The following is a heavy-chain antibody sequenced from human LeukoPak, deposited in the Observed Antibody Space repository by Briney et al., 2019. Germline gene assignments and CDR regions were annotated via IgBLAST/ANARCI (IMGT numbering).Heavy chain of an antibody. Sequence: GGSLRLSCAVSGFTFRSYWMTWVRRAPRKGLEWVANIKQDGSEKYYVDSVKGRFSISRDNAKNSLYLQMDSLRADDMAVYYCARIVRGIVMPQNAFDIWGQGTMVTVSS. CDR1: GFTFRSYW. CDR2: IKQDGSEK. V-gene: IGHV3-7*01. CDR3: ARIVRGIVMPQNAFDI. J-gene: IGHJ3*02. D-gene: IGHD1-26*01.